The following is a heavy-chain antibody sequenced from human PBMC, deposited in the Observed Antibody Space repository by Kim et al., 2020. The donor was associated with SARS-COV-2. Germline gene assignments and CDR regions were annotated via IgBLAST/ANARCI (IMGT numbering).Heavy chain of an antibody. D-gene: IGHD2-21*02. CDR3: AKAMTVVTPTFDY. J-gene: IGHJ4*02. Sequence: YVTPAKRRYAISRDNSKNTLFLQMNSLRAEDTAVYYCAKAMTVVTPTFDYWGQGTLVTVSS. V-gene: IGHV3-30*09.